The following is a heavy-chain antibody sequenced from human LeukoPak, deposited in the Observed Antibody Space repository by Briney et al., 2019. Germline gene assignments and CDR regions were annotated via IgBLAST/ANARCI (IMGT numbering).Heavy chain of an antibody. V-gene: IGHV4-4*02. CDR3: ARGVVYDDFGNPDTFDI. Sequence: SETLSLTCGVSGVSISSSEWWIWVRQPPGQGLEWIGEIHRDGRTRYNPSLKSRVTMSIDYSKNQFSLKVNSVTAADTAMYYCARGVVYDDFGNPDTFDIWGQGTMVTVSS. CDR2: IHRDGRT. D-gene: IGHD5/OR15-5a*01. J-gene: IGHJ3*02. CDR1: GVSISSSEW.